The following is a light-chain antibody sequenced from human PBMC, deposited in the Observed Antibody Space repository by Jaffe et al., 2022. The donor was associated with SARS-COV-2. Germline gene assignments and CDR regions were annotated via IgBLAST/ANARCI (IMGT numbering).Light chain of an antibody. CDR1: SSNIGTGYD. CDR2: DDI. Sequence: QSVLTQPPSVSGAPGQRVTISCTGSSSNIGTGYDVHWYQQLPGTAPRLLIYDDINRPSGVPDRFSGSRSGTSASLAISGLQAEDEADYYCQSYDNSLSAWVFGGGTKLTVL. CDR3: QSYDNSLSAWV. V-gene: IGLV1-40*01. J-gene: IGLJ3*02.